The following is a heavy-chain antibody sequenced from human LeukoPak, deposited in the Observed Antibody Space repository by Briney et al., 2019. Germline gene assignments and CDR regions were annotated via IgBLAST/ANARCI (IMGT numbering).Heavy chain of an antibody. Sequence: NPSQTLSLTCTVSGGSISSGSYYWSWIRQPAGKGLEWIGRLYTSGSTNYSPSLKSRVTISVDAPKNQFSLRLTSVTAADTAVYYCARSPGPDLNYYDTSGSYYFDYWGQGTLVTVSS. CDR1: GGSISSGSYY. J-gene: IGHJ4*02. D-gene: IGHD3-22*01. CDR3: ARSPGPDLNYYDTSGSYYFDY. V-gene: IGHV4-61*02. CDR2: LYTSGST.